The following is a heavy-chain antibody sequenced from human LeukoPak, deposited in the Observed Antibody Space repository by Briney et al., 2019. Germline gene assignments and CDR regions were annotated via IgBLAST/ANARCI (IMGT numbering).Heavy chain of an antibody. CDR1: GFTFSSYG. J-gene: IGHJ4*02. Sequence: GRSLRLSCAASGFTFSSYGMHWVRQAPGKGLEWVSVIYSAGNTYYADSVKGRFTISRDNSKNTLYLQMNSLRAEDTAVYFCARSGGDYLFFDDWGQGTLVTVSS. D-gene: IGHD2-21*02. V-gene: IGHV3-66*01. CDR3: ARSGGDYLFFDD. CDR2: IYSAGNT.